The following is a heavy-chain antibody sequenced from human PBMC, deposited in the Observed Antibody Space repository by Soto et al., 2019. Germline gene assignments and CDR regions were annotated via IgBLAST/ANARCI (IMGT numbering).Heavy chain of an antibody. Sequence: GGSLRLSCAASGFTFSDYYMSWIRQAPGKGLEWVSYISSSGSTIYYADSVKGRFTISRDNAKNSLYLQMNSLRAEDTAVYYCARDHPYDFWSGPHNYYYYYYMDVWGKGTTVTVSS. D-gene: IGHD3-3*01. CDR1: GFTFSDYY. CDR2: ISSSGSTI. CDR3: ARDHPYDFWSGPHNYYYYYYMDV. V-gene: IGHV3-11*01. J-gene: IGHJ6*03.